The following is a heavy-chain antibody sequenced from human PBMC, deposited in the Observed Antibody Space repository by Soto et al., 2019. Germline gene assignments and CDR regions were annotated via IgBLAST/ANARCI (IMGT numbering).Heavy chain of an antibody. CDR3: ARGQLVWYGDLTPYYRDLDV. CDR1: GGSFSDFY. CDR2: ISHSRHT. Sequence: SETLSLTCAFYGGSFSDFYWSWVRQPPGKGLEWVGEISHSRHTNYNPSLGSRVTIVVDTPKNQFSLHLTSVTAADTAVYYCARGQLVWYGDLTPYYRDLDVWGQGTTVTVSS. V-gene: IGHV4-34*01. J-gene: IGHJ6*02. D-gene: IGHD3-10*01.